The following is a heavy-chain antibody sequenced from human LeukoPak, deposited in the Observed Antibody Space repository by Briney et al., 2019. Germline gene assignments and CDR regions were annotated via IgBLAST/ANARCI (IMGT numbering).Heavy chain of an antibody. J-gene: IGHJ4*02. CDR1: GFTFSSYS. CDR2: ISSSSSYI. Sequence: GGSLRLSCAASGFTFSSYSMNWARQAPGKGLEWVSSISSSSSYIYYADSVKGRFTISRDNAKNSLYLQMNSLRAEDTAVYYCARAVDIVAPGDYWGQGTLVTVSS. D-gene: IGHD5-12*01. CDR3: ARAVDIVAPGDY. V-gene: IGHV3-21*01.